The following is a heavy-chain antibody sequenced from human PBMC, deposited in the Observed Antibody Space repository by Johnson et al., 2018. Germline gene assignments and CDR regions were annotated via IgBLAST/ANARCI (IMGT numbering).Heavy chain of an antibody. CDR3: ARDPNVDTPYCMDV. D-gene: IGHD5-18*01. Sequence: QLVQSGAEVKKPGASVKVSCKASGYTFTTYYIHWVRQAPGQGLEWMGIINPSGGRTSYARKFQGRVTMTRYTSTSTGYMELSSLGSEDTAGYYCARDPNVDTPYCMDVWGKGTTVTVSS. CDR2: INPSGGRT. V-gene: IGHV1-46*01. J-gene: IGHJ6*04. CDR1: GYTFTTYY.